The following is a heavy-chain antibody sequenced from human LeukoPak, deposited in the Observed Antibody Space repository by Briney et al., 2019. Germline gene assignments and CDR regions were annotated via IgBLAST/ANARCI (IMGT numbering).Heavy chain of an antibody. V-gene: IGHV4-59*01. CDR2: IYYSGST. J-gene: IGHJ3*02. Sequence: SETLSLTCTVSGGSISSYYWSWIRQPPGKGLEWIGYIYYSGSTNYNPSLKSRVTISVDTSKNQFSLKLSSVTAADTAVYYCARGTGYCSGGSCYGDAFDIWGQGTMVTVSS. CDR1: GGSISSYY. D-gene: IGHD2-15*01. CDR3: ARGTGYCSGGSCYGDAFDI.